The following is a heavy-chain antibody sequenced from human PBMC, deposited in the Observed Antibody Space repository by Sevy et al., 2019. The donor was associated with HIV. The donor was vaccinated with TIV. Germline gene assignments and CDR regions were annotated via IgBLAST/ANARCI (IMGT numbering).Heavy chain of an antibody. V-gene: IGHV3-21*01. J-gene: IGHJ3*02. Sequence: GGSLRLSCAASGFTFITYTMNWVRQAPGKGLEWVSSIGISSYIYYADSVKGRFTISRDNAKNSLYLQMNSLRAEDMAVYYCARANLDSSGSYDAFDIWGQGTMVTVSS. CDR1: GFTFITYT. CDR2: IGISSYI. CDR3: ARANLDSSGSYDAFDI. D-gene: IGHD3-22*01.